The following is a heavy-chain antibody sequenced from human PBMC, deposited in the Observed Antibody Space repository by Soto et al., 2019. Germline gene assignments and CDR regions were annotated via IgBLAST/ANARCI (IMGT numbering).Heavy chain of an antibody. D-gene: IGHD6-6*01. V-gene: IGHV6-1*01. J-gene: IGHJ6*02. CDR2: TYYRSKWYN. Sequence: PSHTISLTCAISGDSVSSNSAAWNWTRQSPSRGLEWLGRTYYRSKWYNDYAVSVKSRITINPDTSKNQFSLQLNSVTPEDTAVYYGAREAGDLAALPSDRYYYYAMDLWGQGTTVTLSS. CDR3: AREAGDLAALPSDRYYYYAMDL. CDR1: GDSVSSNSAA.